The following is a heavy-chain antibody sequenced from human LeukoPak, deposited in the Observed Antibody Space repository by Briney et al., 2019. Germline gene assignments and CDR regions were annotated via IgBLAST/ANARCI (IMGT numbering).Heavy chain of an antibody. V-gene: IGHV1-2*02. Sequence: ASVKVSCKASGYTFTGYYIHWVRQAPGQGLEWMGWINPDSGDTKYAQKFQGRVTMTRDTSISTAYMGLSRLRSDDTAVYYCARPKYSSSWDAFDIWGPGTMVTVSS. D-gene: IGHD6-13*01. CDR1: GYTFTGYY. J-gene: IGHJ3*02. CDR2: INPDSGDT. CDR3: ARPKYSSSWDAFDI.